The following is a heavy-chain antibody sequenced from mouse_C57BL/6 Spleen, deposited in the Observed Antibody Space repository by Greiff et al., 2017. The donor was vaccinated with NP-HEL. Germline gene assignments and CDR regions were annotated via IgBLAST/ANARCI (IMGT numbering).Heavy chain of an antibody. Sequence: QVHVKQPGAELVKPGASVKLSCKASGYTFTSYWMHWVKQRPGRGLEWIGRIDPNSGGTKYNEKFKSKAPLTVDKPSSTAYMQLSSLTSEDSAVYYCAGPTSTTGYFDYWGQGTTLTVSS. CDR2: IDPNSGGT. J-gene: IGHJ2*01. V-gene: IGHV1-72*01. CDR1: GYTFTSYW. D-gene: IGHD2-14*01. CDR3: AGPTSTTGYFDY.